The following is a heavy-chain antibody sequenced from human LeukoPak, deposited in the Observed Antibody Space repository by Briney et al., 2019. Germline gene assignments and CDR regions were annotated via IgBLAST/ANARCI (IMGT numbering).Heavy chain of an antibody. D-gene: IGHD5-12*01. CDR3: ARDYLCAFDI. CDR1: GFTFSSYG. J-gene: IGHJ3*02. Sequence: GGSLRLSCAASGFTFSSYGMHWVRQGPGKGLVWVSRINTDGSSTRNADSVKGRSTISRDNAKNTLYLQMNSLRAEDTAVYYCARDYLCAFDIWGQGSMVTVSS. CDR2: INTDGSST. V-gene: IGHV3-74*01.